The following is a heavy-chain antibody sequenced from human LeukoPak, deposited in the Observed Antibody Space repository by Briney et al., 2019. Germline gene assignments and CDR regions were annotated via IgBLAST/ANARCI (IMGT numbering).Heavy chain of an antibody. J-gene: IGHJ4*02. CDR1: GGSISSYY. CDR2: IYHSGST. Sequence: SETLSLTCTVSGGSISSYYWSWIRQPPGKGLEWIGYIYHSGSTNYNPSLKSRVTISVDTSKNQFSLKLSSVTAADTAVYYCARGEVYDFWSGPTLDFFYFDYWGQGTLVTVSS. D-gene: IGHD3-3*01. V-gene: IGHV4-59*01. CDR3: ARGEVYDFWSGPTLDFFYFDY.